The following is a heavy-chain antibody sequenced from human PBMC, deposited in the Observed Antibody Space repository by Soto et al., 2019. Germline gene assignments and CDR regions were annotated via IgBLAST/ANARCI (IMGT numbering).Heavy chain of an antibody. V-gene: IGHV1-46*01. CDR2: INPSGGST. CDR1: GYTFTSYY. Sequence: ASVKVSCKASGYTFTSYYMHWVRQAPGQGLEWMGIINPSGGSTSYAQKFQGRVTMTRDTSTSTAYMELRSLRSDDTAVYYCAREVVRVAGTRWFDPWGQGTLVTVSS. CDR3: AREVVRVAGTRWFDP. D-gene: IGHD6-19*01. J-gene: IGHJ5*02.